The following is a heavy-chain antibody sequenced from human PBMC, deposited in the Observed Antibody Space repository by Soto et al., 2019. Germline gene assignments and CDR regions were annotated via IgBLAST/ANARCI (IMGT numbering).Heavy chain of an antibody. CDR2: ISAYNGNT. J-gene: IGHJ6*02. V-gene: IGHV1-18*01. CDR3: ARDKVVVVPAAISNYYYGMDV. D-gene: IGHD2-2*01. CDR1: GYTFTSYG. Sequence: ASVKVSCKASGYTFTSYGISWVRRAPGQGLEWMGWISAYNGNTNYAQKLQGRVTMTTDTSTSTAYMELRSLRSDDTAVYYCARDKVVVVPAAISNYYYGMDVWGQGTTVTVSS.